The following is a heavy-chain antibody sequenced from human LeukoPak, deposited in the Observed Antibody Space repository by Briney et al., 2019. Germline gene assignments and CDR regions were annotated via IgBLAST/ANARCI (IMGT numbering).Heavy chain of an antibody. CDR3: ARGGTKTTGDYYYYYYMDV. V-gene: IGHV4-61*02. Sequence: SETLSLTCTVSGGSISSGSYYWSWIRQPAGKGLEWIGRIYTSGSTNYNPSLKSRVTISVDTSKSQFSLKLSSVTAADTAVYYCARGGTKTTGDYYYYYYMDVWGKGTTVTVSS. D-gene: IGHD1-14*01. CDR1: GGSISSGSYY. J-gene: IGHJ6*03. CDR2: IYTSGST.